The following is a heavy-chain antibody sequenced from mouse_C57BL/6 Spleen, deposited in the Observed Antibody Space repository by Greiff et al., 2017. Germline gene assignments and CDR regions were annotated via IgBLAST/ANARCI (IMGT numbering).Heavy chain of an antibody. CDR1: GFTFSSYG. D-gene: IGHD3-1*01. CDR2: ISSGGSYT. CDR3: ARQGGYDYYARDY. V-gene: IGHV5-6*01. Sequence: EVKLQESGGDLVKPGGSLKLSCAASGFTFSSYGMSWVRQTPDKRLEWVATISSGGSYTYYPDNVKGRFPISRDNAKNTLYLQMSSLKSEDTAMYYCARQGGYDYYARDYWGQGTSVTVSS. J-gene: IGHJ4*01.